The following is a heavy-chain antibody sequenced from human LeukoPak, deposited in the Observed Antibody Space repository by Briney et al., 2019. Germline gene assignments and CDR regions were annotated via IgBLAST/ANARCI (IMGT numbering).Heavy chain of an antibody. CDR2: IYTSGST. CDR1: GGSISSGSYY. D-gene: IGHD2-15*01. Sequence: SETLSLTCTVSGGSISSGSYYWSWIRQPAGKGLEWIGRIYTSGSTNYNPSLKSRVTISVDTSKNQLSLKLSSVTAADTAVYYCARDRRYCSGGSCSYYNDYWGQGTLVTVSS. CDR3: ARDRRYCSGGSCSYYNDY. V-gene: IGHV4-61*02. J-gene: IGHJ4*02.